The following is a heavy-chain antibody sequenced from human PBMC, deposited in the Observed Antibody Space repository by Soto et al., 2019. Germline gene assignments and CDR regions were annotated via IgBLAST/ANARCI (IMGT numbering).Heavy chain of an antibody. V-gene: IGHV1-18*01. CDR2: ISTYKGNT. D-gene: IGHD3-10*01. CDR3: ARWEEYYYAG. J-gene: IGHJ4*02. CDR1: GYTFTSYG. Sequence: ASVKVSCKTSGYTFTSYGIAWVRQAPGQGLEWMGWISTYKGNTNYAQKFQGRVTITADKSTSTAYMELSSLRSEDTAVYYCARWEEYYYAGWGQGTLVTVSS.